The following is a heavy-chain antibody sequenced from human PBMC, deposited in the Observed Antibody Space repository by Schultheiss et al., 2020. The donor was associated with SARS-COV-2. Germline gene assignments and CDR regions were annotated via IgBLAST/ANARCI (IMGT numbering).Heavy chain of an antibody. V-gene: IGHV4-34*01. CDR1: GGSFSGYY. D-gene: IGHD3-3*01. CDR2: IYHSGST. J-gene: IGHJ4*02. CDR3: ARAESKYDFWSGYPTSPSFDY. Sequence: SETLSLTCAVYGGSFSGYYWGWIRQPPGKGLEWIGSIYHSGSTYYNPSLKSRVTISVDKSKNQFSLKLSSVTAADTAVYYCARAESKYDFWSGYPTSPSFDYWGQGTLVTVSS.